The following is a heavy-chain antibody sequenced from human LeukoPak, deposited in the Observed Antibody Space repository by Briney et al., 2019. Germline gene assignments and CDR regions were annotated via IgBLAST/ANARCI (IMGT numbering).Heavy chain of an antibody. CDR2: ITPTGGA. D-gene: IGHD3-16*02. CDR1: GGSFSGYY. Sequence: PSETLSLTCAVYGGSFSGYYWSWIRQPPGKGLEWIGEITPTGGAKYSPPLKSRVTISVDTSKNQFSLRLRSVTAADTAMYYCARIAFGGHIVDQDYWGQGTLVSVSS. V-gene: IGHV4-34*01. J-gene: IGHJ4*02. CDR3: ARIAFGGHIVDQDY.